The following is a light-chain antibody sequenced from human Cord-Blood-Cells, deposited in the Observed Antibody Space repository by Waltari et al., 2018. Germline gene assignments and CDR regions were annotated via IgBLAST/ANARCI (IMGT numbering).Light chain of an antibody. J-gene: IGLJ1*01. CDR3: SSYAGSNNV. CDR2: EVS. CDR1: SSDAGGYNY. V-gene: IGLV2-8*01. Sequence: QSALTQPPSASGSPGQSVTISCTGPSSDAGGYNYVSWYQQHPGKAPKLMIYEVSKRPSGVPDRFSGSKSGNTASLTVSGLQAEDEADYYCSSYAGSNNVFGTGTKVTVL.